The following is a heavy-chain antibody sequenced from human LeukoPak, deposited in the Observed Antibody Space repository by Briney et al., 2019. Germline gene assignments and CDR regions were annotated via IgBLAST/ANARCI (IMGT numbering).Heavy chain of an antibody. CDR3: TTDPGYYYDSSGYYTDAFDI. V-gene: IGHV3-15*01. Sequence: GGSLRLSCAASGFTFSSHWMSWVRQAPGKGLEWVGRIKSKTDGGTTDYAAPVKGRFTISGDDSKNTLYLQMNSLKTEDTAVYYCTTDPGYYYDSSGYYTDAFDIWGQGTMVTVSS. D-gene: IGHD3-22*01. CDR1: GFTFSSHW. J-gene: IGHJ3*02. CDR2: IKSKTDGGTT.